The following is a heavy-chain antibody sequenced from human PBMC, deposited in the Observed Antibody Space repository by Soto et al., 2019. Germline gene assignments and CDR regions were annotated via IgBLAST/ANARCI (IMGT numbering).Heavy chain of an antibody. J-gene: IGHJ6*02. CDR3: TRSLGSGRGSYGMDV. Sequence: GGSLRLSCAASGFTFGNYWMHWVRQDPVKGLVLVSRISSDGSTTTTYADSVKGRFTISRDNARNTLWLQMNSLTADDTAVYYCTRSLGSGRGSYGMDVWGQGTTVTVSS. CDR2: ISSDGSTT. D-gene: IGHD3-10*01. V-gene: IGHV3-74*01. CDR1: GFTFGNYW.